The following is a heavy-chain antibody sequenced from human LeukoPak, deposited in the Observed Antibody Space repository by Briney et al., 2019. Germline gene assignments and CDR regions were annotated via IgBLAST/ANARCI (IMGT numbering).Heavy chain of an antibody. J-gene: IGHJ6*02. CDR3: ARVGPYYYYYGLDV. D-gene: IGHD1-26*01. CDR2: ISSSGSTI. Sequence: GGSLRLSCAASGFTVSNNYMSWVRQAPGKGLEWVSYISSSGSTIYYADSVKGRFTISRDNAKNSLYLQMNSLRAEDTALYYCARVGPYYYYYGLDVWGQGTTVTVSS. V-gene: IGHV3-11*04. CDR1: GFTVSNNY.